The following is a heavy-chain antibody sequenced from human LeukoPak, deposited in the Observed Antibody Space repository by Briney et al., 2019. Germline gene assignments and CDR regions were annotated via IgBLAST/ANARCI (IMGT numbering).Heavy chain of an antibody. V-gene: IGHV3-23*01. CDR2: ISGSGGST. Sequence: GGSLRLSCAASGFTFSSYVMSWVRQAPGKGLEWVSAISGSGGSTYYADSVKGRFTISRDNSKNTLYLQMNSLRAEDTAVYYCAHISSSWPDYWGQGTLVTVPS. J-gene: IGHJ4*02. CDR3: AHISSSWPDY. CDR1: GFTFSSYV. D-gene: IGHD6-13*01.